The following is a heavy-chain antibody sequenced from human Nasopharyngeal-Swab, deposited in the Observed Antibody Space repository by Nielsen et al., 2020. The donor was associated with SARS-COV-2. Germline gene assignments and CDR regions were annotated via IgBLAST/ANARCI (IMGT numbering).Heavy chain of an antibody. J-gene: IGHJ5*02. CDR2: IYYSGST. D-gene: IGHD2-2*01. V-gene: IGHV4-59*12. Sequence: SETLSLTCTVSGGSISSYYWSWIRQPPGKGLEWIGYIYYSGSTNYNPSLKSRVTISVDTSENQFSLKLSSVTAADTAVYYCARVKGYQLLSSAAPNWFDPWGQGTLVTVSS. CDR3: ARVKGYQLLSSAAPNWFDP. CDR1: GGSISSYY.